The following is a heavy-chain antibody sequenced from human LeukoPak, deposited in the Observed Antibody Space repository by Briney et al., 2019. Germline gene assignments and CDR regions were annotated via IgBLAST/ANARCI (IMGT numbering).Heavy chain of an antibody. J-gene: IGHJ5*02. Sequence: SETLSLTCPVSGGSISSYYWNWIRQSPGKGLEWIGYIYYTGSTNYNPSLRSRVTISVDTSKNQFSLKLSSVNAADTAVYYCARKTNDWFDPWGQGTLVTVSS. D-gene: IGHD2-8*01. CDR2: IYYTGST. CDR3: ARKTNDWFDP. CDR1: GGSISSYY. V-gene: IGHV4-59*01.